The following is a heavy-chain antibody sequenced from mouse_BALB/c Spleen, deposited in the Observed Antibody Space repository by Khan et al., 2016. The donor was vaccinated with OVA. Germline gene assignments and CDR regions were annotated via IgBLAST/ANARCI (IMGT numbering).Heavy chain of an antibody. D-gene: IGHD4-1*01. V-gene: IGHV5-6*01. J-gene: IGHJ3*01. CDR2: INSDGYYT. CDR3: ASHLTGSFAY. Sequence: VQLKESGGDLMKPGGSLKLSCAASGFTFSTYGMSWVRQTPDKRLEWVATINSDGYYTYYPDSVQGRFTISRNNAKNTLYLQMSSLKSEDTAMYYWASHLTGSFAYWGQGTLVTVSA. CDR1: GFTFSTYG.